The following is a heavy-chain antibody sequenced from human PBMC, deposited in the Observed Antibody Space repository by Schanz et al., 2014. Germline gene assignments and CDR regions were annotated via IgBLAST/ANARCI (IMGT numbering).Heavy chain of an antibody. Sequence: EVQLVESGGGLVQPGKSLRLSCAASGFTFRGYAMSWVRQAPGRGLEWVSAINTGVNTYYADSVRGRFTMSRDNSKNTLYLQMNSLRAGDAAVYYCARGLIAAAGGAFDYWGQGTLVAVSA. CDR3: ARGLIAAAGGAFDY. CDR1: GFTFRGYA. V-gene: IGHV3-23*04. D-gene: IGHD6-13*01. J-gene: IGHJ4*02. CDR2: INTGVNT.